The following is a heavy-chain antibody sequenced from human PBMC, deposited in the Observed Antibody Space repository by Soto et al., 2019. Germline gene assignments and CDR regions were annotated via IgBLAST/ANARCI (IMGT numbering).Heavy chain of an antibody. J-gene: IGHJ4*02. CDR1: GYTFTSYG. V-gene: IGHV1-18*01. CDR2: ISAYNGNT. CDR3: ARDGTGVQY. Sequence: QVQLVQSGAEVKKPGASVKVSCKASGYTFTSYGISWVRQAPGQGLEWMGWISAYNGNTNYAQRLQGRVTMTTDTSTSTADMDLRSLGSYAQAAYHCARDGTGVQYWGQGTLVTVS. D-gene: IGHD7-27*01.